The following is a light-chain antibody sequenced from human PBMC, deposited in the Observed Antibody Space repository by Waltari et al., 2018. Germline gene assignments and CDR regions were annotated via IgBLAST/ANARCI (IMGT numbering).Light chain of an antibody. Sequence: EIVLTQSPGTLSVSPGERATFSCRASRSLTTNYLAWYQQKPGQAPRLLIYDSSSRATGIPDRFSGSGSATDFTLTISRLEPEDFAVYYCQQYGSSPPLTFGAGTKVEIK. CDR3: QQYGSSPPLT. CDR2: DSS. V-gene: IGKV3-20*01. J-gene: IGKJ4*01. CDR1: RSLTTNY.